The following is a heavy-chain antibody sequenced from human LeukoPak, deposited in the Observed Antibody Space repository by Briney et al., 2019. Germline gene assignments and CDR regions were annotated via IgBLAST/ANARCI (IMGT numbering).Heavy chain of an antibody. D-gene: IGHD3-3*01. Sequence: SGTLSLTCAVSGGSISSSNWWSWVRQPPGKGLEWIGEIYHSGSTNYNPSLKSRVTISVDKSKNQFSLKLSSVTAADTAVYYCARDPRFLEWSLTGFDPWGQGTLVTVSS. CDR1: GGSISSSNW. CDR2: IYHSGST. CDR3: ARDPRFLEWSLTGFDP. V-gene: IGHV4-4*02. J-gene: IGHJ5*02.